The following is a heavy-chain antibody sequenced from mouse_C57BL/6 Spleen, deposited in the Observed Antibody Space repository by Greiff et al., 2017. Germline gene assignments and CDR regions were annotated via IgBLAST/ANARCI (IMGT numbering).Heavy chain of an antibody. CDR3: ARYYYGSSYGAMDY. V-gene: IGHV1-81*01. Sequence: QVQLQQSGAELARPGASVKLSCKASGYTFTSYGISWVKQRTGQGLEWIGEIYPRSGNTYYNEKFKGKATLTADKSSSTAYMELRSLTSEDSAVYFCARYYYGSSYGAMDYWGQGTSDTVSS. CDR2: IYPRSGNT. J-gene: IGHJ4*01. D-gene: IGHD1-1*01. CDR1: GYTFTSYG.